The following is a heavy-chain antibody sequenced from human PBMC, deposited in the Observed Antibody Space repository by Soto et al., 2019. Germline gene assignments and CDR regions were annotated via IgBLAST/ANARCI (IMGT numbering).Heavy chain of an antibody. CDR1: GGSISSYY. CDR2: IYYSGKT. J-gene: IGHJ4*01. Sequence: SETLSLTCTVSGGSISSYYWSWIRQPPGKGLEWIGYIYYSGKTNYNPSLKSRVTISVDTSKDQFSLNLTSVTTADTAVYYCARLLSAQDQTLYYFDYWGQGTLVTVSS. CDR3: ARLLSAQDQTLYYFDY. D-gene: IGHD2-15*01. V-gene: IGHV4-59*08.